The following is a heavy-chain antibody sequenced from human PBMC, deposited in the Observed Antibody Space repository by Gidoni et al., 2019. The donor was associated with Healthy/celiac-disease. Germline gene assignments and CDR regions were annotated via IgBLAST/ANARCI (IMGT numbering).Heavy chain of an antibody. V-gene: IGHV4-59*08. CDR2: IYYSGST. CDR1: GGSISSYY. D-gene: IGHD6-13*01. J-gene: IGHJ1*01. CDR3: ARREEWAAAYFQH. Sequence: QVQLQESGPGLVKPSETLSLTCTVSGGSISSYYWSWIRQPPGKGLEWIGYIYYSGSTNYNPSLKSRVTISVDTSKNQFSLKLSSVTAADTAVYYCARREEWAAAYFQHWGQGTLVTVSS.